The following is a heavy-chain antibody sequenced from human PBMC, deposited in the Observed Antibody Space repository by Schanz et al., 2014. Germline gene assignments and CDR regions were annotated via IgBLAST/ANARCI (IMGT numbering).Heavy chain of an antibody. CDR2: IRSSDGST. J-gene: IGHJ3*01. V-gene: IGHV3-23*04. Sequence: EVRLVESGGGLIQPGGSLSLSCVASGFTLSNYAMSWVRQAPGKGLEWVSGIRSSDGSTYYADSVKGRFTISRDNSKNTLFLQMNSLRAEDTAVYFCARDGGRDGYNLAFDVWGQGTLVTVSS. D-gene: IGHD5-12*01. CDR1: GFTLSNYA. CDR3: ARDGGRDGYNLAFDV.